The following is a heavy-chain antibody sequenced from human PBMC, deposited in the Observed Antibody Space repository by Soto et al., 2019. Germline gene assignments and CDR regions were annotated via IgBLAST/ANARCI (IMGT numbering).Heavy chain of an antibody. CDR3: AHTRVPDTLDY. J-gene: IGHJ4*02. Sequence: QITLKESGPTLVKPTQTLTLTCTFSGFSLTTSGVGVTWIRQPPGKALEWLGLIYWNGIERYSPSLKSRLSLTKDTSKDQLVLTMTDVGPVDTSTYYWAHTRVPDTLDYWGPGTRVTFSS. V-gene: IGHV2-5*01. D-gene: IGHD2-2*01. CDR2: IYWNGIE. CDR1: GFSLTTSGVG.